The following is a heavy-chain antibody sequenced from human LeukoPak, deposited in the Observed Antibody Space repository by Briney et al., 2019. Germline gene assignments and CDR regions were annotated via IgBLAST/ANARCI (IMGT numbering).Heavy chain of an antibody. CDR2: ISGSGGGT. D-gene: IGHD4-11*01. CDR1: GFTFSSFA. J-gene: IGHJ4*02. Sequence: PGGSLRLSCAASGFTFSSFAMTWVRQAPGKGLEWVSGISGSGGGTHYADSVKGGFTISRDNSKNTVYLQMNSLRAEDTAVYYCARHKDTDYHSSSFDYWGQGTLVTVSS. CDR3: ARHKDTDYHSSSFDY. V-gene: IGHV3-23*01.